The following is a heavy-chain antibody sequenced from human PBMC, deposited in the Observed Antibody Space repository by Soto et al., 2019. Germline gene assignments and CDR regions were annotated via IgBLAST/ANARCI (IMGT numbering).Heavy chain of an antibody. J-gene: IGHJ6*02. CDR1: GGSISSSNW. V-gene: IGHV4-4*02. Sequence: QVQLQESGPGLVKPSGTLSLTGAVSGGSISSSNWWSWVRQPPGKGLEWIGEVYHSGSTNYNPSLKSRVTISVDKSKNQFALKLSSVTAADTAVYYCARVCCSGGSCYYGMDVWGQGTTVTVSS. CDR3: ARVCCSGGSCYYGMDV. D-gene: IGHD2-15*01. CDR2: VYHSGST.